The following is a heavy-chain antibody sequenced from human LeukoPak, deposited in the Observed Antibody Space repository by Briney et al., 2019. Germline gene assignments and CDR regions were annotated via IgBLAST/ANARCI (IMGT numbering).Heavy chain of an antibody. J-gene: IGHJ5*02. V-gene: IGHV1-2*02. CDR2: INPNSGGT. Sequence: ASVKVSCKASGYTFTGYYMHWVRQAPGQGLEWMGWINPNSGGTNYAQKFQGRVTMTRDTSISTAHMELSRLRSDDTAVYYCARQAHTVTLYNWFDPWGQGTLVTVSS. D-gene: IGHD4-17*01. CDR1: GYTFTGYY. CDR3: ARQAHTVTLYNWFDP.